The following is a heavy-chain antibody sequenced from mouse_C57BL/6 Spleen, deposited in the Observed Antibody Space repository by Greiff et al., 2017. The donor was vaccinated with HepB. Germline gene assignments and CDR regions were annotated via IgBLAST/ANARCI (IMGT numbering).Heavy chain of an antibody. V-gene: IGHV5-17*01. CDR3: ARLGLRQDWFAY. CDR1: GFTFSNYG. D-gene: IGHD2-4*01. Sequence: EVKLVEPGGGLVKPGASLKLSCAASGFTFSNYGMHWVRQAPGQGLEWVAYISTGNSTIYYAHKVKGRFTISRDNATNTLYLQMTSLRSEDTAMYYCARLGLRQDWFAYWGQGTLVTVSA. J-gene: IGHJ3*01. CDR2: ISTGNSTI.